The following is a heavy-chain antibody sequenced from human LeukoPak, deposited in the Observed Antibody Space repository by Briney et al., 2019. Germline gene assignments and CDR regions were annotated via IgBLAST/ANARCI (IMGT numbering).Heavy chain of an antibody. Sequence: PSETLSLTCTVSGGSFSGYYWSWIRQPPGKGLEWIGEINHSGSTNYNPSLKSRVTISVDTSKNQFPLKLSSVTAADTAVYYCARHIDGFDIWGQGTMVTVSS. D-gene: IGHD2-21*01. V-gene: IGHV4-34*01. CDR1: GGSFSGYY. J-gene: IGHJ3*02. CDR2: INHSGST. CDR3: ARHIDGFDI.